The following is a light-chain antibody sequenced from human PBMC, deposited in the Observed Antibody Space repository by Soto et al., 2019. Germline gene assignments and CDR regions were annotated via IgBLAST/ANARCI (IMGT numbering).Light chain of an antibody. CDR2: AAP. Sequence: DIQMTQSPSSLSASVGDRVTITCRASQSISSYLNWYQQKPGKAPKLLIYAAPSLQSGVPSRFSGSGSGTDFTLTISSLQPEDFATYYCQQSYSTLSVTFGQGTRLEMK. J-gene: IGKJ5*01. CDR1: QSISSY. CDR3: QQSYSTLSVT. V-gene: IGKV1-39*01.